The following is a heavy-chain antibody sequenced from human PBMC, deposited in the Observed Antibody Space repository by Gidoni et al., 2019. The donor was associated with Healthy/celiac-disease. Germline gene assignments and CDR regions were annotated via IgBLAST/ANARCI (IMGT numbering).Heavy chain of an antibody. J-gene: IGHJ5*02. V-gene: IGHV1-46*03. CDR2: INPSGGST. D-gene: IGHD4-17*01. Sequence: AQLVQSGAEVKKPGASVKVSCKASGDTFTSYYMHWVRQAPGQGLEWMGIINPSGGSTSYAQTFQVRVTMTRDTSTSTVYMELSSLRSEDTAVYYCARGGRSYGGFDPWGQGTLVTVSS. CDR3: ARGGRSYGGFDP. CDR1: GDTFTSYY.